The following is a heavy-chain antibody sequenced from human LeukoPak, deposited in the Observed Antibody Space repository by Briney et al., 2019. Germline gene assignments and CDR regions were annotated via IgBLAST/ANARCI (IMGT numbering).Heavy chain of an antibody. V-gene: IGHV3-9*01. CDR1: GFTFDDYA. D-gene: IGHD1-1*01. J-gene: IGHJ4*02. Sequence: GGSLRLSCAASGFTFDDYAMHWVRQAPGKGLEWVSGISWNSGFIVYADSVRGRFTISRDNAKNSLYLQMNSLRPEDTALYFCAFGQATGSDYWGQGALVTVSS. CDR2: ISWNSGFI. CDR3: AFGQATGSDY.